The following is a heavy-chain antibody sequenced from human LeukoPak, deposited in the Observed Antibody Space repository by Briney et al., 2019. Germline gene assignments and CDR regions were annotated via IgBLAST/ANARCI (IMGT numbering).Heavy chain of an antibody. D-gene: IGHD3-10*01. J-gene: IGHJ6*04. V-gene: IGHV4-59*01. CDR1: GGSISSYY. Sequence: PTETLSLTCTVSGGSISSYYWSWIRQLPGKGLEWIGYIYYSGSTNYNPSLKSRVTISVDTSKNQFSLKLSSVTAADTAVYYCARVGVYGSGSYYTMDVWGKGTTVTISS. CDR3: ARVGVYGSGSYYTMDV. CDR2: IYYSGST.